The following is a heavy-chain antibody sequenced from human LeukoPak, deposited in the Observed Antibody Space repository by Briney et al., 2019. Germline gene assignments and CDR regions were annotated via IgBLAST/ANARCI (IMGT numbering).Heavy chain of an antibody. CDR1: GGTFSSYA. CDR3: ARGNTKKLAFDY. V-gene: IGHV1-69*05. D-gene: IGHD2-2*01. Sequence: SVKVSCKASGGTFSSYAISWVRQAPGQGLEWMGGIIPIFGTANYAQKFQGRVTITTDESTSTAYMELSSLRSEDTAVYYCARGNTKKLAFDYWGQGTLVTVSS. J-gene: IGHJ4*02. CDR2: IIPIFGTA.